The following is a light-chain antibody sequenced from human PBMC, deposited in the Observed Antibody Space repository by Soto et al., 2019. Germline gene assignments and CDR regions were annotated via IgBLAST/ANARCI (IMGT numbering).Light chain of an antibody. V-gene: IGKV3-15*01. CDR2: GAS. CDR3: QQYNKWPLT. Sequence: EIVMTQSPDTLSVSPGESATLSCRASQSVSIDLAWYQQTPGQAPRLLIYGASTRATGVPPTFSGSASGTDLTLTISSLPSEDFTVYYCQQYNKWPLTFGQGTKVDIK. J-gene: IGKJ1*01. CDR1: QSVSID.